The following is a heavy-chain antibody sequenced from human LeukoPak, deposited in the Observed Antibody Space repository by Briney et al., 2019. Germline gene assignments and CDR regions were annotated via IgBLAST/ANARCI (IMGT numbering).Heavy chain of an antibody. J-gene: IGHJ4*02. V-gene: IGHV1-2*02. CDR2: INPDSGGS. D-gene: IGHD3-10*01. CDR3: ARGGSGVYYYGSGIPDY. CDR1: GYTFTGYH. Sequence: GASVKVSCKASGYTFTGYHMHWVRQAPGQGLEWMGWINPDSGGSNYAQKFQGRVTMTRDTSISTAHMELSRLRSDDTALYYCARGGSGVYYYGSGIPDYWGQGTLVTVSS.